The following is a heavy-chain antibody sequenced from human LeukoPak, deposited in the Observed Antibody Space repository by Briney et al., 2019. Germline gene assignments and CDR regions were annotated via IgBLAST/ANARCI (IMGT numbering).Heavy chain of an antibody. V-gene: IGHV3-7*01. Sequence: GGSLRLSCAASGFTFSSYAMSWVRQAPGKGLEWVAKIKKDGSEKYYAESVKGRFTISRDNAKNSLHVRMNSLRAEDTAVYFCTRDYDFGPPDYWGQGTLVSVSS. CDR2: IKKDGSEK. D-gene: IGHD3-3*01. J-gene: IGHJ4*02. CDR3: TRDYDFGPPDY. CDR1: GFTFSSYA.